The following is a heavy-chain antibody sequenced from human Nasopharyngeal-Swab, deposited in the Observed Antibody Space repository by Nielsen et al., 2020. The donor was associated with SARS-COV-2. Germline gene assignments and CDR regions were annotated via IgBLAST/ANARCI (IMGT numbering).Heavy chain of an antibody. V-gene: IGHV3-43*01. CDR1: GFTFDDYG. CDR2: ISWDGVNT. Sequence: GESLTISCVASGFTFDDYGLHWVRQVPGKGLEWVSLISWDGVNTYYADSVKGRFTISRDNSRNSLFLQMNSLKTEDTALYYCAKGVHYMSYFHTPPSDHWGQGTPVTVSS. CDR3: AKGVHYMSYFHTPPSDH. J-gene: IGHJ4*02. D-gene: IGHD3-10*01.